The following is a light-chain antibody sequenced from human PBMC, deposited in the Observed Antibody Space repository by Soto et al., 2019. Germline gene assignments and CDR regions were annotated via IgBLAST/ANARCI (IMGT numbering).Light chain of an antibody. CDR1: QSISSW. CDR3: QQYNNYPWT. Sequence: DIQMTQYPSTLSASVGDRVTITCRASQSISSWLAWYQQKPGKAPKLLIYKASSLETGVPSRFSGSGSGTEFTLTISSLQPDDLATYYCQQYNNYPWTFGQGTKVEIK. CDR2: KAS. J-gene: IGKJ1*01. V-gene: IGKV1-5*03.